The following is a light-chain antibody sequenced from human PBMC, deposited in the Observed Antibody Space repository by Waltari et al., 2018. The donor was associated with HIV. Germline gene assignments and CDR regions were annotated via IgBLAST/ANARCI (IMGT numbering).Light chain of an antibody. CDR2: GSS. V-gene: IGKV1-9*01. CDR1: EDIDNY. J-gene: IGKJ5*01. CDR3: QQLSTYPSP. Sequence: DIQLTQSPSFLSASVGDRVTITCRASEDIDNYLAWYQQRPGKAPKLQFYGSSTLQSGVPSRFSGSGSETEFTLTISSLQPEDFATYCCQQLSTYPSPFGQGTRLEIK.